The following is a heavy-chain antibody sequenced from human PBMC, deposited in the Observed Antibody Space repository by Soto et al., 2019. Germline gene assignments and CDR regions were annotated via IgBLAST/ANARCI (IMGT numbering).Heavy chain of an antibody. J-gene: IGHJ5*02. D-gene: IGHD2-2*02. Sequence: PSETLSLTYTVSGASISSYYWSWIRQPPGKGLEWIGYIYNSGSATYNPSLESRVSISLDTPKSQFSLRLNSVTAADTAIYYCARAWYTSGYWFDPWGQGTLVTVSS. CDR1: GASISSYY. V-gene: IGHV4-59*01. CDR2: IYNSGSA. CDR3: ARAWYTSGYWFDP.